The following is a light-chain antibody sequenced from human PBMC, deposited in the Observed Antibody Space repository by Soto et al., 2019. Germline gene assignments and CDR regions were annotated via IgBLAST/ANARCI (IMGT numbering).Light chain of an antibody. V-gene: IGKV3-20*01. Sequence: EIVLTQSPGTLSLSPGERATLSCRASQSVSSSYLAWYQQKPGQAPRLLIYGVSSRATGIPDRFSGSGSGTDFTLTISRLEPEDFAVYYCQQYGSSPSGMYTFGQGTKLEIK. CDR2: GVS. CDR3: QQYGSSPSGMYT. J-gene: IGKJ2*01. CDR1: QSVSSSY.